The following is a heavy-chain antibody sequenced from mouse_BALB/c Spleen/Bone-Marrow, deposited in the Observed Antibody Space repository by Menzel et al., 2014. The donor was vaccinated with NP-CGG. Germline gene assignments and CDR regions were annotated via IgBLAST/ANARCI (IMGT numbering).Heavy chain of an antibody. CDR3: ARGGNWEDFDY. Sequence: VQGVESGGGLVQPGGSWKLSCAASGFTFSSFGMHWVRQAPEKGLEWVAYISSGSSAIYYADTVRGRFTISRDNPKNTLFLQMTSLRSEDTAMYYCARGGNWEDFDYWGQGTTLTVSS. CDR2: ISSGSSAI. V-gene: IGHV5-17*02. CDR1: GFTFSSFG. D-gene: IGHD4-1*01. J-gene: IGHJ2*01.